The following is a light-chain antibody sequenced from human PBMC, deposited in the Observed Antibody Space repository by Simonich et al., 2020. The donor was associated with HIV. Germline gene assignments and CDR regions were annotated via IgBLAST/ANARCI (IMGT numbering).Light chain of an antibody. CDR3: PLT. CDR1: QSVLYSSNNKYY. Sequence: DIVMTQSPDSLAVSLGERATINCKSSQSVLYSSNNKYYLAWFQQKPGQPPKLLIYWASTRESGVPDRFSGSGSGTDFTLTISSLQAEDVAVYSTPLTFGGGTKVEIK. V-gene: IGKV4-1*01. CDR2: WAS. J-gene: IGKJ4*01.